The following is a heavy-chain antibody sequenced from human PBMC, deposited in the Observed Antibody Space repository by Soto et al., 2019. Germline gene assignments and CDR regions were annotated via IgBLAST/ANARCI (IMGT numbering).Heavy chain of an antibody. D-gene: IGHD6-19*01. V-gene: IGHV3-23*01. J-gene: IGHJ4*02. CDR1: GFTFSSYA. CDR2: ISGTGVLM. Sequence: GGSLRLSCAASGFTFSSYAMTWVRQAPGKGLEWVSGISGTGVLMYYADSVKGRFSVSRDNSKNTLYLQMNSLGVEDTALYYCTTIRYSSGWTEDNWGQGTLVTVSS. CDR3: TTIRYSSGWTEDN.